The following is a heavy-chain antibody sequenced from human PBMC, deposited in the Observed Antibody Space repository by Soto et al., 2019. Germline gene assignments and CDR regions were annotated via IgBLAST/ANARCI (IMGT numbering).Heavy chain of an antibody. CDR2: ISWNSGSI. Sequence: EVPLVESGGGLVQPGRSLRLSCAASGFTFDDYAMHWVRQAPGKGLEWVSGISWNSGSIGYADSVKGRFTISRDNAKNSLYLQMNSLRAEDTALYYCAKGRGGRNGGDAFDIWGQGTMVTVSS. V-gene: IGHV3-9*01. CDR1: GFTFDDYA. J-gene: IGHJ3*02. CDR3: AKGRGGRNGGDAFDI. D-gene: IGHD2-15*01.